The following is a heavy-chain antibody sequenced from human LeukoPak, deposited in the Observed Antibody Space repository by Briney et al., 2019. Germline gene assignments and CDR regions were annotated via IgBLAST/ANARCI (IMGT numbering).Heavy chain of an antibody. J-gene: IGHJ4*02. V-gene: IGHV4-39*01. CDR2: IYYSGST. D-gene: IGHD7-27*01. Sequence: SETLSLTCTVSGGSISSSSYYWGWIRQPPGKVLEWIGSIYYSGSTYYNPSLKSRVTISVDTSKNQFSLKLSSVTAADTAVYYCVLGTSGLDYWGQGTLVTVSS. CDR1: GGSISSSSYY. CDR3: VLGTSGLDY.